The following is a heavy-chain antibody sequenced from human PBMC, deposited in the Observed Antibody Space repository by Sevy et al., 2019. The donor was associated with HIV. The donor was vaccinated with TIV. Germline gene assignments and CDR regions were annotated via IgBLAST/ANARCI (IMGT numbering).Heavy chain of an antibody. CDR3: ASDSTSSGYYSNIDY. V-gene: IGHV3-30-3*01. Sequence: GGSLRLSCAASGFTFSSYAMHWVRQAPGKGLEWVAVISYDGSNKYYADSVKGRFTISRDNSKNTLYLQMNSLRAEDTAVYYCASDSTSSGYYSNIDYWGQGTLVTVSS. D-gene: IGHD3-22*01. CDR2: ISYDGSNK. J-gene: IGHJ4*02. CDR1: GFTFSSYA.